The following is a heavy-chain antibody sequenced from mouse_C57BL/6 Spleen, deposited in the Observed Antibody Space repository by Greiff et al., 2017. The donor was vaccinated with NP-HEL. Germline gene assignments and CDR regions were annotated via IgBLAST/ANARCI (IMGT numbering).Heavy chain of an antibody. J-gene: IGHJ3*01. CDR1: GYTFTSYW. Sequence: QVQLQQPGAELVKPGASVKVSCKASGYTFTSYWMHWVKQRPGQGLEWIGRIHPSDSDTNYNQKFKGKATLTVDKSSSTAYMQLNSLTSEDSAVYYCANQYYCGSAWFAYWGQGTLVTVSA. D-gene: IGHD1-1*01. CDR2: IHPSDSDT. CDR3: ANQYYCGSAWFAY. V-gene: IGHV1-74*01.